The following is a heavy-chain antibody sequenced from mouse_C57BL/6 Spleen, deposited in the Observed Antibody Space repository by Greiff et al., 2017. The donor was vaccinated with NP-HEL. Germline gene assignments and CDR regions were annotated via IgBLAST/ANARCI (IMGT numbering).Heavy chain of an antibody. CDR2: ISNLAYSI. J-gene: IGHJ1*03. CDR3: ARRYYYGSSLYWYFDV. CDR1: GFTFSDYG. D-gene: IGHD1-1*01. Sequence: EVQVVESGGGLVQPGGSLKLSCAASGFTFSDYGMAWVRQAPRKGPEWVAFISNLAYSIYYADTVTGRFTISRENAKNTLYLEISSLRSEDTAMYYCARRYYYGSSLYWYFDVWGTGTTVTVSS. V-gene: IGHV5-15*01.